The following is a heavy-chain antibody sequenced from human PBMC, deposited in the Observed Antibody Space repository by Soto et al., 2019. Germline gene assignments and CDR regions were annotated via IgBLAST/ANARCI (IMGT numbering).Heavy chain of an antibody. CDR3: ARGGGGLLWFGEPPY. J-gene: IGHJ4*02. Sequence: QVPLVESGGGVVQPGRSLRLSCAASGFSFSNYDIHWVRQAPGKGLEWVAFRRYDGSNKYYADSVKGRFTISRDNSKNTLYLQMDSLRVEDTAVYYCARGGGGLLWFGEPPYWGQGTLVAVSS. CDR2: RRYDGSNK. V-gene: IGHV3-33*01. CDR1: GFSFSNYD. D-gene: IGHD3-10*01.